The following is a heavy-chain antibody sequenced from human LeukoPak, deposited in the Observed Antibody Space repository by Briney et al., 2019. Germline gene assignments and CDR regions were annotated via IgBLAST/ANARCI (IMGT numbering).Heavy chain of an antibody. CDR2: INHSGST. Sequence: PSETLSLTCAVYGGSFSGYYWSWIRQPPGKGLEWMGEINHSGSTNYNPSLKSRVTISVDTSKNQFSLKLSSVTAADTAVYYCARGPRNIVVVPAEGYFDYWGQGTLVTVSS. D-gene: IGHD2-2*01. CDR3: ARGPRNIVVVPAEGYFDY. J-gene: IGHJ4*02. V-gene: IGHV4-34*01. CDR1: GGSFSGYY.